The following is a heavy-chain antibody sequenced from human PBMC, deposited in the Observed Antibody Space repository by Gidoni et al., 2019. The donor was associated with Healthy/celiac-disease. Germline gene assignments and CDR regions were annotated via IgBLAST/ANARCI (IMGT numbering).Heavy chain of an antibody. CDR1: GFPFSRYW. CDR2: IKQDGSEK. V-gene: IGHV3-7*03. D-gene: IGHD6-19*01. CDR3: ARVSSGWYAGGWFDP. J-gene: IGHJ5*02. Sequence: EVQLVESGGGLVQPGGSLRLSCAASGFPFSRYWMSGVRRAPGKGLEWGANIKQDGSEKYYVDSVKGRFTISRDNAKNSLYLQMNSLRAEDTAVYYCARVSSGWYAGGWFDPWGQGTLVTVSS.